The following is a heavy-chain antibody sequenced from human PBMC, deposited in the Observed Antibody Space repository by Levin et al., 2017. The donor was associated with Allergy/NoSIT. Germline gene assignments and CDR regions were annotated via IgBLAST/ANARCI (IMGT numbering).Heavy chain of an antibody. Sequence: GESLKISCKASGYTFTSYYMHWVRQAPGQGLEWMGIINPSGGSTSYAQKFQGRVTMTRDTSTSTVYMELSSLRSEDTAVYYCARDHFWSGYYYDYWGQGTLVTVSS. J-gene: IGHJ4*02. V-gene: IGHV1-46*01. CDR2: INPSGGST. D-gene: IGHD3-3*02. CDR3: ARDHFWSGYYYDY. CDR1: GYTFTSYY.